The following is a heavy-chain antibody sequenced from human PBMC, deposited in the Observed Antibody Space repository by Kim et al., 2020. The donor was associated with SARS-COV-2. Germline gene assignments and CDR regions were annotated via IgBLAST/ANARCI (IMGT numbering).Heavy chain of an antibody. J-gene: IGHJ4*02. D-gene: IGHD3-10*01. CDR3: AKDLNYYGSGSTPPDFDY. CDR1: GFTFSSYG. Sequence: GGSLRLSCAASGFTFSSYGMHWVRQAPGKGLEWVAVISYDGSNKYYADSVKGRFTISRDNSKNTLYLQMNSLRAEDTAVYYCAKDLNYYGSGSTPPDFDYWGQGTLVTVSS. CDR2: ISYDGSNK. V-gene: IGHV3-30*18.